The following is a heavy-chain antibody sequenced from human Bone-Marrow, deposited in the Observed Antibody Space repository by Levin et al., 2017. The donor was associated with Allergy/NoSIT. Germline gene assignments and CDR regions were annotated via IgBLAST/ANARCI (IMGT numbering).Heavy chain of an antibody. V-gene: IGHV3-53*01. CDR2: IYSGGDT. Sequence: GGSLRLSCVGSGFTVYNNYMIWVRQPPGKGLEWVSLIYSGGDTFYADSVKGRFTISRDSSKNTMYLQMKSLKVEATAIYYCARNPGAVPTTSWGRGTMVTVSS. J-gene: IGHJ3*01. CDR3: ARNPGAVPTTS. CDR1: GFTVYNNY. D-gene: IGHD4/OR15-4a*01.